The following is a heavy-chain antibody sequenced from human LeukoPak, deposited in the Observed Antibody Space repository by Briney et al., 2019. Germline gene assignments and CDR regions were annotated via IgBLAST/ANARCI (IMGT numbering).Heavy chain of an antibody. CDR3: ARSTHYHDSTYTLAFDI. D-gene: IGHD3-22*01. Sequence: GGSLRLSCAASGFTFSSYSMNWVRQAPGKGLEWVSSISSSSSYIYYADSVKGRFTISRDNAKNSLYLQMNSLRAEDTAVYYCARSTHYHDSTYTLAFDIWGQGTMVTVSS. V-gene: IGHV3-21*01. CDR2: ISSSSSYI. J-gene: IGHJ3*02. CDR1: GFTFSSYS.